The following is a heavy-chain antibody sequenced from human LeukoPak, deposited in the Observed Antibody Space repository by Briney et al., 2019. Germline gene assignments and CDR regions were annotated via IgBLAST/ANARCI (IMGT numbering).Heavy chain of an antibody. CDR3: ARQRSPYYDSSGFMI. CDR2: IYYSGST. V-gene: IGHV4-59*08. D-gene: IGHD3-22*01. CDR1: GGSISSYY. J-gene: IGHJ3*02. Sequence: ASETLSLTCTVSGGSISSYYWSWIRQPPGKGLEWIGYIYYSGSTNYNPSLKSRVTISVDTSKNQFSLKLSSVTAADTAVYYCARQRSPYYDSSGFMIWGQGTMVTVSS.